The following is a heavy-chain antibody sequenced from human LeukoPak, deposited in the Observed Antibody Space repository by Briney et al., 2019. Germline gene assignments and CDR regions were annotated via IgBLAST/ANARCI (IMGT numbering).Heavy chain of an antibody. J-gene: IGHJ6*03. Sequence: SVKVSCKASGYTFSSYTISWVRQAPGQGLEWMGGIIPIFGTAKYAQKFQGRVTITADESTSTAYMELSSLRSEDTAVYYCARQPHSYYYYMDVWGKGTTVTISS. CDR3: ARQPHSYYYYMDV. V-gene: IGHV1-69*13. D-gene: IGHD1-26*01. CDR1: GYTFSSYT. CDR2: IIPIFGTA.